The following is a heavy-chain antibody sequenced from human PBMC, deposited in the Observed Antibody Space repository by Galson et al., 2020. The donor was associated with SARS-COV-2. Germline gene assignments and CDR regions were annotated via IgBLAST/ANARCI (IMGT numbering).Heavy chain of an antibody. CDR1: GYIFSNYG. CDR3: ARDRLGYCTGGVWYRSDY. V-gene: IGHV1-18*01. D-gene: IGHD2-8*02. J-gene: IGHJ4*02. CDR2: ISAQTGNT. Sequence: ASVKVSCKASGYIFSNYGVSWARQAPGQGLEWMGWISAQTGNTNYAQNLQGRVTLTTDKSTSTAYMELRSLRSDDTAVYYCARDRLGYCTGGVWYRSDYWGQGTLVTVSS.